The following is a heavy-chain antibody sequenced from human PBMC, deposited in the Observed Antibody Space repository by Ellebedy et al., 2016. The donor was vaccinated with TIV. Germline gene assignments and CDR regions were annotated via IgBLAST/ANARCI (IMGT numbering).Heavy chain of an antibody. J-gene: IGHJ2*01. CDR1: GFTFSSYG. Sequence: GGSLRLSXAASGFTFSSYGMHWVRQAPGKGLEWVAVISYDGSKKYYVDSVKGRFTISRENSKNTLDLQMNSLRAEGTAVYYCARRYFDLWGRGTLVTVSS. CDR2: ISYDGSKK. CDR3: ARRYFDL. V-gene: IGHV3-30*03.